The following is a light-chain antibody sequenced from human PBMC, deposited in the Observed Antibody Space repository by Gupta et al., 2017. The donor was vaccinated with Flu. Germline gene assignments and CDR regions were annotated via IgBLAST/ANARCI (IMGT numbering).Light chain of an antibody. CDR3: QQDNNSLT. J-gene: IGKJ4*01. CDR2: GAS. V-gene: IGKV3D-15*01. CDR1: EDVHIK. Sequence: EVILTQSPATLSVSPGERVTLSCRASEDVHIKLAWYRQKPGQAPRLLISGASSRATGVSDRFSGSGAGTEFTLTSTRLQFEDFAVYCWQQDNNSLTFGGGTKVEIK.